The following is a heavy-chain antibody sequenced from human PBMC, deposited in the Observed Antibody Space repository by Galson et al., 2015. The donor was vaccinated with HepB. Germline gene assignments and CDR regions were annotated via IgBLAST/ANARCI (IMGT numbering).Heavy chain of an antibody. V-gene: IGHV3-30-3*01. D-gene: IGHD2-2*01. CDR2: ISYDGNTK. CDR1: GFTFSNYA. Sequence: SLRLSCAASGFTFSNYAVHWLRQTPGKGLEWVAFISYDGNTKYYADSVKGRFTISRDNSKNKVYLQMNSLTTEDTAVYYCTRGGDIAVVPAASYYYYGMDIWGQGTTVTVSS. CDR3: TRGGDIAVVPAASYYYYGMDI. J-gene: IGHJ6*02.